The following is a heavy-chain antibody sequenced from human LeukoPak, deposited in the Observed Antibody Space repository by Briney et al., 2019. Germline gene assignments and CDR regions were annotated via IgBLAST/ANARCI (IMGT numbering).Heavy chain of an antibody. CDR3: ARHRGPSLYSSAYFDY. D-gene: IGHD3-22*01. CDR2: ISYDGTNK. Sequence: GGSLRLSCAASGVTFSGYAMHWVREAPGKGLGWVAVISYDGTNKYYADSVKGRFTVSRDISKNTLYLQMNSLTAEDTAVYYCARHRGPSLYSSAYFDYWGQGTLVPVSS. CDR1: GVTFSGYA. V-gene: IGHV3-30-3*01. J-gene: IGHJ4*02.